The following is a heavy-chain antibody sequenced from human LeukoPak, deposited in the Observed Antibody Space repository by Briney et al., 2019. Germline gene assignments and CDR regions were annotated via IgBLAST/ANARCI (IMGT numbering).Heavy chain of an antibody. J-gene: IGHJ5*02. D-gene: IGHD1-7*01. CDR2: VSHGGTS. CDR1: GGPFRGFF. CDR3: ARGELELRFAEVGMLFDP. V-gene: IGHV4-34*01. Sequence: SETLSLTCAVSGGPFRGFFWSWIRQAPGKGLEWIAEVSHGGTSNYNPSLKSRITISVDTSKSQFSLKLTSVTAADTAVYYCARGELELRFAEVGMLFDPWGQGTLVTVSS.